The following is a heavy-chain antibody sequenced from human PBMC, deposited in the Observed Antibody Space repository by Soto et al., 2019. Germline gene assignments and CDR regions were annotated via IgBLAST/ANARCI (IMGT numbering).Heavy chain of an antibody. J-gene: IGHJ1*01. Sequence: QLVESGGGVVQPGGSLTLSCAASGISLDSYAMNWVRQAPGKGFEWVAVMSYAGKNIYYRDSVKGRFTISKDESKNTMYLRLSSLTPEDTAMYYCARDYGALPAHRIQFWGQGTQVTVSS. V-gene: IGHV3-30*03. CDR1: GISLDSYA. D-gene: IGHD3-16*01. CDR2: MSYAGKNI. CDR3: ARDYGALPAHRIQF.